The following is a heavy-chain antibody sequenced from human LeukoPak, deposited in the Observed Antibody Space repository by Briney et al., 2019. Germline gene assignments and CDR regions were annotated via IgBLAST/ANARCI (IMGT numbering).Heavy chain of an antibody. J-gene: IGHJ4*02. CDR1: GYTFTSYD. Sequence: ASVKVSCKASGYTFTSYDINWVRQATGQGLEWMGWMNPNSGNTGYAQKFQGRVTMTRNTSISTAYMELNTLRSDDTAVYYCARTLYISAAPGGFDYWGQGTLVTVSS. D-gene: IGHD6-13*01. CDR2: MNPNSGNT. CDR3: ARTLYISAAPGGFDY. V-gene: IGHV1-8*01.